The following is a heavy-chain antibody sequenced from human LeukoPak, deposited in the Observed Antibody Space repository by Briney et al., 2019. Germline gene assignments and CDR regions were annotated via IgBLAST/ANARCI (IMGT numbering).Heavy chain of an antibody. V-gene: IGHV4-34*01. D-gene: IGHD1-26*01. CDR3: ARVHNSGSYLC. CDR1: GGSFSGYY. CDR2: INHSGST. Sequence: NPSETLSLTCAVYGGSFSGYYWSWIRQPPGKGLEWIGEINHSGSTNYNPSLKSRVTISVDTSKNQFSLKLSSVTAADTAVYYCARVHNSGSYLCWGQGTLVTVSS. J-gene: IGHJ4*02.